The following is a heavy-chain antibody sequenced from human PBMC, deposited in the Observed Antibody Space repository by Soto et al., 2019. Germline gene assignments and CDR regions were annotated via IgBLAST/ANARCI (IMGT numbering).Heavy chain of an antibody. CDR2: ISGDGGSP. CDR3: ARGSKDSYPGSRIFDF. J-gene: IGHJ4*02. CDR1: GFTFTNYA. D-gene: IGHD1-26*01. Sequence: GGSLRLSCAASGFTFTNYAMSWVSQAPGKGLEWVSTISGDGGSPSYADSVKGRFTISRDTSRSTLYLQMNSLRADDSAVYFCARGSKDSYPGSRIFDFWGRGTLVTVSS. V-gene: IGHV3-23*01.